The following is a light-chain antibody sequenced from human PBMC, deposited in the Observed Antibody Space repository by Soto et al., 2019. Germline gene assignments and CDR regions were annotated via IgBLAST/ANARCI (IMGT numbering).Light chain of an antibody. CDR3: AAWDDSLRGRV. V-gene: IGLV1-44*01. CDR1: SSNIGSNP. Sequence: QLVLTQPPSASGTPGQRVTISCSGSSSNIGSNPVSWYQQLPGTAPKSLIYSDNQRPSGVPDRISGSRSGTSASLAISGLQSEAEAEYYCAAWDDSLRGRVFGGGTKLTVL. CDR2: SDN. J-gene: IGLJ2*01.